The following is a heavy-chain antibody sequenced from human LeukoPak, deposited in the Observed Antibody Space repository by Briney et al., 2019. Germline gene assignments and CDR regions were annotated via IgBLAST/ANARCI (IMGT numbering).Heavy chain of an antibody. CDR1: GYTFSSYG. CDR3: ARELWNGEFDY. V-gene: IGHV1-3*01. Sequence: GASVKVSCKASGYTFSSYGMHWVRQAPGQRLEWMGMINAGNADTNYPQKFQGRVTITRDTSASTAYMELSSLGSEDTAVYYCARELWNGEFDYGGQGTLVTVSS. J-gene: IGHJ4*02. D-gene: IGHD1-1*01. CDR2: INAGNADT.